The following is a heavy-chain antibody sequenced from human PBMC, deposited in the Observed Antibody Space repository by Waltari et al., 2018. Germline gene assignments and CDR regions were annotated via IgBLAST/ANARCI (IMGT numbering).Heavy chain of an antibody. Sequence: EVQLVESGGGLIQPGGSLRLSCAASGFTVSSNYMSWVRTAPGKGLAWVSVIYSGGSTYYADSVKGRFTISRDNSKNTLYLQMNSLRAEDTAVYYCARDQRRRGYDTHWYFDLWGRGTLVTVSS. CDR2: IYSGGST. J-gene: IGHJ2*01. CDR3: ARDQRRRGYDTHWYFDL. V-gene: IGHV3-53*01. CDR1: GFTVSSNY. D-gene: IGHD5-12*01.